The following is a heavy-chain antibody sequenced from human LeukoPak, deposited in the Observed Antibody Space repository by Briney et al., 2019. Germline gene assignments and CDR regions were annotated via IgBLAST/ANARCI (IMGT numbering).Heavy chain of an antibody. CDR2: TWYDGSSK. D-gene: IGHD6-13*01. V-gene: IGHV3-33*01. Sequence: GGSLRLSCAASGFSFSAYGVPWVRQAPGKGLEWVAVTWYDGSSKDYADSVKGRFTFSRDNSKNTLYLQMNSLTVEDTAVYYCARSQSSSLIDYWGQGTLVTVSS. CDR1: GFSFSAYG. J-gene: IGHJ4*02. CDR3: ARSQSSSLIDY.